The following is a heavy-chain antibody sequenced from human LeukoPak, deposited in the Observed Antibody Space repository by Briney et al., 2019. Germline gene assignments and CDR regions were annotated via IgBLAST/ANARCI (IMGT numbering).Heavy chain of an antibody. V-gene: IGHV1-69*06. Sequence: ASVKVSCKASGGTFSSYAISWVRQAPGQGLEWMGGIIPIFGTANYAQKFQGRVTITADTSTDTAYMELSSLRSEDTAVYYCATDGGSTSLNDAFDIWGQGTMVTVSS. CDR2: IIPIFGTA. D-gene: IGHD2-2*01. CDR1: GGTFSSYA. CDR3: ATDGGSTSLNDAFDI. J-gene: IGHJ3*02.